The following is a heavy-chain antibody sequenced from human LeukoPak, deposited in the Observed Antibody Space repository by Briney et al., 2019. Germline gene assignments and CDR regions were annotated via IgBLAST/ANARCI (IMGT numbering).Heavy chain of an antibody. J-gene: IGHJ6*02. D-gene: IGHD3-3*01. V-gene: IGHV4-61*02. Sequence: SETLSLTCTVSGGSISSGSYYWSWIRQPAGRGLEWIGRIYTSGSTNYNPSLKSRVTISVDTSKNQFSLKLSSVTAADTAVYYCARGEILEWYKTEYYYGMDVWGQGTTVTVSS. CDR2: IYTSGST. CDR1: GGSISSGSYY. CDR3: ARGEILEWYKTEYYYGMDV.